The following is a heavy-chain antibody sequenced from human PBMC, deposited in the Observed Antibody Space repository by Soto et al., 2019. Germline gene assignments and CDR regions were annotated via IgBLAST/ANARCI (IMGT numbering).Heavy chain of an antibody. CDR3: ARGMAVVVPDRWRLYSMDV. CDR2: INHSGST. CDR1: GGSFSGYY. J-gene: IGHJ6*03. Sequence: SSETLSLTCAVYGGSFSGYYWSWIRQPPGKGLEWIGEINHSGSTNYNPSLKSRVTISVDTSKNQFSLKLSSVTAADTAVYYCARGMAVVVPDRWRLYSMDVSGKGITVTVFS. D-gene: IGHD2-2*01. V-gene: IGHV4-34*01.